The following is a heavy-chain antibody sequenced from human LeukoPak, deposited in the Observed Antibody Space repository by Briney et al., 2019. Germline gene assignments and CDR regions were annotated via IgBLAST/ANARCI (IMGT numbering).Heavy chain of an antibody. CDR2: ISAYNGNT. V-gene: IGHV1-18*01. CDR1: GYTFTIYG. Sequence: ASVKVSFKSSGYTFTIYGISWVRQAPGQGLEWMGWISAYNGNTNYAQKLQGRVTMTTDTSTSTAYMELRSLRSDDTAVYYCARGSLSVDNWLDPWGQGTLVTVSS. J-gene: IGHJ5*02. CDR3: ARGSLSVDNWLDP. D-gene: IGHD5/OR15-5a*01.